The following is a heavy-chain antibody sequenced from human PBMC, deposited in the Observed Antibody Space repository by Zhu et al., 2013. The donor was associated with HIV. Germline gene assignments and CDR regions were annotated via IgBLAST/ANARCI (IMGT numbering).Heavy chain of an antibody. CDR1: GYTFTNYG. J-gene: IGHJ3*02. D-gene: IGHD1-20*01. Sequence: QVQLVQSGAEMKKPGASVKVSCKASGYTFTNYGFTWVRQAPGQGLEWMGWISVYSGNTNYAQNLQGRVTMTTDTSTTTAYMELRSLRSDDTAVYYCARASITGTSDAFDIWGQGTMVIVSS. CDR2: ISVYSGNT. V-gene: IGHV1-18*01. CDR3: ARASITGTSDAFDI.